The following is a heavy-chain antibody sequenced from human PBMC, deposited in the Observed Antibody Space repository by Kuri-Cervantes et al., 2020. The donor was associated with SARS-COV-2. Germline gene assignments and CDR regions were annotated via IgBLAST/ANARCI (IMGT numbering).Heavy chain of an antibody. CDR1: GFTFSSYS. V-gene: IGHV3-48*01. D-gene: IGHD2-15*01. J-gene: IGHJ3*02. Sequence: GESLKISCAASGFTFSSYSMNWVRQAPGKGLEWVSYISSSSSTIYYADSVKGRFTISRDNSKNTLYLQMNSLRAEDTAVYYCAKGLVVVAAYDAFDIWGQGTMVTVSS. CDR2: ISSSSSTI. CDR3: AKGLVVVAAYDAFDI.